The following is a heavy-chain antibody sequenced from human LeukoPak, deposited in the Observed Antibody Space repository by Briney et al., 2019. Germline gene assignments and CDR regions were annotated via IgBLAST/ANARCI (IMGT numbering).Heavy chain of an antibody. CDR3: ARDKTSVGPFDY. CDR1: GFTVNSNY. J-gene: IGHJ4*02. D-gene: IGHD1-26*01. CDR2: IYSGGST. Sequence: GESLKISCAASGFTVNSNYMNWVRQAPGKGLEWVSIIYSGGSTYYADSVKGRFTVSRDNSKNTVYLQMNSLRAEDTAVYYCARDKTSVGPFDYWGQGTLVTVSS. V-gene: IGHV3-66*01.